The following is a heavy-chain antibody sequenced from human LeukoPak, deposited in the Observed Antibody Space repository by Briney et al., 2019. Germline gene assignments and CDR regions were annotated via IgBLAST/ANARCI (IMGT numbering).Heavy chain of an antibody. CDR2: ISGSGGST. CDR1: GFTFSSYA. V-gene: IGHV3-23*01. D-gene: IGHD3-10*01. CDR3: AKPARGSGSYPTFDY. J-gene: IGHJ4*02. Sequence: GGSLRLSCAASGFTFSSYAMSWVRQAPGKGLEWVSAISGSGGSTYYADSVKGGFTISRDNSKNTLYLQMNSLRAEDTAVYYFAKPARGSGSYPTFDYWGQGTLVTVSS.